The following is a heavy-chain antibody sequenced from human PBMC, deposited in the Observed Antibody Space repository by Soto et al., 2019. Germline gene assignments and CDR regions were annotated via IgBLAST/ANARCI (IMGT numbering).Heavy chain of an antibody. CDR1: GFTFSSYA. D-gene: IGHD6-13*01. J-gene: IGHJ4*02. V-gene: IGHV3-30-3*01. CDR3: ASSRRTSSWYFDY. Sequence: ESGGGVVQPGRSLRLSCAASGFTFSSYAMHWVRQAPGKGLEWVAVISYDGSNKYYADSVKGRFTISRDNSKNTLYLQMNSLRAEDTAVYYCASSRRTSSWYFDYWGQGTLVTVSS. CDR2: ISYDGSNK.